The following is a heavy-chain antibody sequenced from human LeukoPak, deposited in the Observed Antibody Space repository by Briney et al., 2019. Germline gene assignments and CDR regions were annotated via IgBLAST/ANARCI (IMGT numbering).Heavy chain of an antibody. J-gene: IGHJ6*03. CDR2: ISYDGSNK. CDR3: ARGIYCGGDCYFTLDYYYYMDV. D-gene: IGHD2-21*01. Sequence: GGSLRLSCAASGFTFSSYGMHWVRQAPGKGLEWVAVISYDGSNKYYADSVKGRFTISRDNSKNTLYLQMNSLRAEDTAVYYCARGIYCGGDCYFTLDYYYYMDVWGKGTTVTVS. V-gene: IGHV3-30*03. CDR1: GFTFSSYG.